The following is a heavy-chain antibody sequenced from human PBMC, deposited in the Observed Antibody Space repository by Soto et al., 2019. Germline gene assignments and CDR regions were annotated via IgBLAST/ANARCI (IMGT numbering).Heavy chain of an antibody. J-gene: IGHJ3*02. V-gene: IGHV1-2*02. D-gene: IGHD3-10*01. Sequence: WASVKVSCKASGYTFTGYYIHWVRQAPGQGLEWMGWIKPNSGGTNSAQKFQGRVTMTRDTSISTAYMELSSLRSDDTAVYYCARLRGSVYFGDFDNLGLRAMV. CDR3: ARLRGSVYFGDFDN. CDR2: IKPNSGGT. CDR1: GYTFTGYY.